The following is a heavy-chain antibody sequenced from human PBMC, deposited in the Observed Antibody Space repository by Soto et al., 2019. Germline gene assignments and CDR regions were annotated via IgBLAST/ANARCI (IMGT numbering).Heavy chain of an antibody. CDR1: GYSFTTYW. Sequence: SGESLKISCQGSGYSFTTYWIAWVRQMPGKGLEWMGIIYPGDSDTRYSPSFQGQVTISADYPITTAYVQWSSLKASDTAMYYCGRLPSGISDPYYFAFRGQRTLVTLSS. CDR3: GRLPSGISDPYYFAF. J-gene: IGHJ4*02. CDR2: IYPGDSDT. V-gene: IGHV5-51*01. D-gene: IGHD1-26*01.